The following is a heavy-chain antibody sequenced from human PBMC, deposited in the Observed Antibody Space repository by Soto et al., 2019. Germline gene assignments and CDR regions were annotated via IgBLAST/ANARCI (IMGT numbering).Heavy chain of an antibody. V-gene: IGHV4-4*02. D-gene: IGHD3-3*01. CDR1: GGSISSSNW. CDR3: ARTYYDFWSGLQGWQHGMDV. J-gene: IGHJ6*02. Sequence: SETLSLTCAVSGGSISSSNWWSWVRQPPGKGLEWIGEIYHSGSTNYNPSLKSRVTISVDKSKNQFSLKLSSVTAADTAVYYCARTYYDFWSGLQGWQHGMDVWGQGTTVTVSS. CDR2: IYHSGST.